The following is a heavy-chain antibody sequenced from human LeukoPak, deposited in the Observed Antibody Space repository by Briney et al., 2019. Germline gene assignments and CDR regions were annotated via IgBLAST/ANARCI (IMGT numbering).Heavy chain of an antibody. J-gene: IGHJ3*02. D-gene: IGHD6-6*01. V-gene: IGHV4-59*01. Sequence: TSETLSLTCTVSGGSTSSYYWSWIRQPPGKGLEWIGYIYYSGSTNYNPSLKSRVTISVDTSKNQFSLKLSSVTAADTDVYYCAREVEYSSSSGAFDIWGQGTMVTVSS. CDR2: IYYSGST. CDR3: AREVEYSSSSGAFDI. CDR1: GGSTSSYY.